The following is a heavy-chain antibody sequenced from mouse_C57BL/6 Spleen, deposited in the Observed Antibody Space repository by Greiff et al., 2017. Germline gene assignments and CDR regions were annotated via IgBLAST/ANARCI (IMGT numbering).Heavy chain of an antibody. D-gene: IGHD2-2*01. V-gene: IGHV3-1*01. J-gene: IGHJ2*01. CDR1: GYSITSGYD. Sequence: VQLQESGPGMVKPSQSLSLTCTVTGYSITSGYDWHWIRHFPGNKLEWMGYISYSGSTNYNPSLKSRISITHDTSKNHFFLKLNSVTTEDTATYYCARGDGYDVFDYWGQGTTLTVSS. CDR2: ISYSGST. CDR3: ARGDGYDVFDY.